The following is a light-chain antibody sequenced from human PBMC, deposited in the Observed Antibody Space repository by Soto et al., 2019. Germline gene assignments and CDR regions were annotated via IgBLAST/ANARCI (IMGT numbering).Light chain of an antibody. Sequence: DIQMTQPPSTLSASVGDRVTITCRASQSISSWLAWYQQKPGKAPKLLIYDASSLESGVPSRFSGSGSGTEFTLTISSLQPDDFATYYCQQYRGTFGQGTKVEIK. CDR2: DAS. CDR3: QQYRGT. J-gene: IGKJ1*01. V-gene: IGKV1-5*01. CDR1: QSISSW.